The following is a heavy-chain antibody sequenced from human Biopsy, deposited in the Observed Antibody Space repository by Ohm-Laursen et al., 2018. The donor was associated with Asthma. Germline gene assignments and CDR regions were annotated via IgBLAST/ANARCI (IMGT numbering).Heavy chain of an antibody. CDR1: GYTFNSAG. J-gene: IGHJ6*02. D-gene: IGHD3-10*01. CDR3: ARAVDYSHYYGIDV. Sequence: ASVKVPCKTSGYTFNSAGITWVRQAPGQGLEWMGWISVYNGNTKVAQKLQDRVTMITDTSTSTAYMELRSLRSDDTAVYFCARAVDYSHYYGIDVWGQGITVTVS. V-gene: IGHV1-18*01. CDR2: ISVYNGNT.